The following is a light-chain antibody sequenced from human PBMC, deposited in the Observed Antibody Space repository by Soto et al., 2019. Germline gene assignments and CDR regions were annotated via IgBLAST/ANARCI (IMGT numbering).Light chain of an antibody. CDR3: HQYGGSPPIT. CDR1: HSVSSSY. V-gene: IGKV3-20*01. CDR2: GAS. Sequence: EIVLTQSPGTLSLSPGERATLSCRASHSVSSSYLAWYQQKPGQAPRLLIYGASSRATGIPDRFSGSGSGTDFTLTISRLEPEDFAVYYCHQYGGSPPITFGQGTRLEIK. J-gene: IGKJ5*01.